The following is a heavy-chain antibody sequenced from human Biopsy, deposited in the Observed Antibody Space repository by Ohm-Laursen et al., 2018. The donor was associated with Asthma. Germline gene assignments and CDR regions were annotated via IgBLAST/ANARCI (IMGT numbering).Heavy chain of an antibody. D-gene: IGHD2-2*01. V-gene: IGHV4-59*07. CDR1: PGSINDYY. CDR2: VHSSGST. Sequence: PSDTLSLTCTVSPGSINDYYWNWIRQFPGKGLEWIGYVHSSGSTRFNPSLKSRVAVSVDTSVDQVSLKLSSVSAADTAIYYCARATSTRSQSGPHFFDHWGPGTLVTVSS. J-gene: IGHJ5*02. CDR3: ARATSTRSQSGPHFFDH.